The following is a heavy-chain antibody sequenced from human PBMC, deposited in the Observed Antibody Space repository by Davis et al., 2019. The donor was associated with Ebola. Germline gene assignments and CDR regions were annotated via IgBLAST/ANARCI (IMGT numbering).Heavy chain of an antibody. CDR3: AKQESLYGSSDY. D-gene: IGHD3-22*01. J-gene: IGHJ4*02. CDR2: IYPGDSDT. CDR1: GYSFTSYW. Sequence: GESLKISCKASGYSFTSYWIGWVRQTPGKGLEWMGIIYPGDSDTRYSPSFQGQVTISADKSTNTAYLQWSSLQAADTAMYYCAKQESLYGSSDYWGQGTLVTVSS. V-gene: IGHV5-51*01.